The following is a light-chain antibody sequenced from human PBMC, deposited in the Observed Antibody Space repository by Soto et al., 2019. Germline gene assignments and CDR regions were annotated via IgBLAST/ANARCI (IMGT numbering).Light chain of an antibody. Sequence: DIQMTQSPSTLSASVGDRVTITCRASQSISSWLAWYQQKPGKAPKLLIYKASSLESGGPSRFRGSGSGTEFTLTISSLQPDDFATYYCQQYNSYPFTFGQGTRLEIK. CDR1: QSISSW. V-gene: IGKV1-5*03. CDR2: KAS. CDR3: QQYNSYPFT. J-gene: IGKJ5*01.